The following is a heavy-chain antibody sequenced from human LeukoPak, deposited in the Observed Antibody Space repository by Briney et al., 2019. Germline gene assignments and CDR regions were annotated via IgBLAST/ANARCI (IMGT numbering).Heavy chain of an antibody. CDR3: AKGDGETYYYYYGMDV. D-gene: IGHD4-17*01. CDR1: GLTFSSYA. V-gene: IGHV3-23*01. CDR2: ISGSGGST. J-gene: IGHJ6*02. Sequence: GGSLRLSCAASGLTFSSYAMSWVRQAPGKGLEWVSAISGSGGSTYYADSVKGRFTISRDNSKNTLYLQMNSLRAEDTAVYYCAKGDGETYYYYYGMDVWGQGTTVTVSS.